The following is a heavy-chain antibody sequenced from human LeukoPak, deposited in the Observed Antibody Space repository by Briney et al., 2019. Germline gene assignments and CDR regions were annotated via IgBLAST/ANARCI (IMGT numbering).Heavy chain of an antibody. D-gene: IGHD2-21*02. V-gene: IGHV3-53*01. Sequence: PGGSLRLSCAASGFTVSSNYMSWVRQAPGKGLEWVAAISGGSSTNHADSVKGRFTISRDNSKNTLFLQMNSLRAQDAAVYYCAKASGDHGYFDYWGQGTLVTVSS. J-gene: IGHJ4*02. CDR3: AKASGDHGYFDY. CDR1: GFTVSSNY. CDR2: ISGGSST.